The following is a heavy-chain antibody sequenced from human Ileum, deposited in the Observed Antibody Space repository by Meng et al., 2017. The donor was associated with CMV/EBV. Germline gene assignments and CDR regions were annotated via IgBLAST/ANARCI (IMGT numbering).Heavy chain of an antibody. CDR1: GFTFDDYA. V-gene: IGHV3-9*01. D-gene: IGHD3-10*01. CDR2: LSWNSGSI. CDR3: AKDQRAYGSVNPAYGMDV. Sequence: SLKISCAASGFTFDDYAMHWVRQAPGKGLEWVSGLSWNSGSIGYADSVKGRFTISRDNAKNSLYLQMNSLRADDTAFYYCAKDQRAYGSVNPAYGMDVWGQGTMVTVSS. J-gene: IGHJ6*02.